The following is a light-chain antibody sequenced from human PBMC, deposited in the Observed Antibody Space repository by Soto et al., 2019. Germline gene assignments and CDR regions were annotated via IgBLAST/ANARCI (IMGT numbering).Light chain of an antibody. CDR3: QQGYNNPDP. V-gene: IGKV1-39*01. CDR2: SAS. J-gene: IGKJ2*01. CDR1: QSISSY. Sequence: DIQMTQSPSSLSASVGDRVTITCRASQSISSYLNWYQQKPGKAPKLLIYSASNLQSGVPSRFNGRGSGADFTLTLSRLEPAEFATYYCQQGYNNPDPFGQGTKLEIK.